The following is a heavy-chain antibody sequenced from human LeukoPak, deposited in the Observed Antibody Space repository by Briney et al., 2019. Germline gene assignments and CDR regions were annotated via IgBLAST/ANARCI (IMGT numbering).Heavy chain of an antibody. D-gene: IGHD5-24*01. CDR2: INPNSGGT. J-gene: IGHJ3*02. CDR1: GYTFTGYY. Sequence: ASVKVSCKASGYTFTGYYMHWVRQAPGQGLEWMGWINPNSGGTNYAQKFQGRVTMTRDTSISTAYMELSRLRSDDTAVYYCARSRDGYNLISAFDIWGQGTMVTVSS. V-gene: IGHV1-2*02. CDR3: ARSRDGYNLISAFDI.